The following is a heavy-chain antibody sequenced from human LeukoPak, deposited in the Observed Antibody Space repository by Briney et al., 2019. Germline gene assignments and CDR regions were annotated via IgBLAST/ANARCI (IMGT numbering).Heavy chain of an antibody. D-gene: IGHD5-12*01. J-gene: IGHJ4*02. Sequence: GSSVKVSCKASGGTFSSYAISWVRQAPGQGLEWMGWINPNSGGTNYAQKFQGRVTMTRDTSISTAYMELSRLRSDDTAVYYCASGGSIRGYDYGYFDYWGQGTLVTVSS. V-gene: IGHV1-2*02. CDR2: INPNSGGT. CDR3: ASGGSIRGYDYGYFDY. CDR1: GGTFSSYA.